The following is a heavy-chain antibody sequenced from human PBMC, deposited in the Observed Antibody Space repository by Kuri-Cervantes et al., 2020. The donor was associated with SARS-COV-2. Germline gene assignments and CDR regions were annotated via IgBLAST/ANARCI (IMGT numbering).Heavy chain of an antibody. CDR3: ASSLLWFGESYYYMDV. D-gene: IGHD3-10*01. J-gene: IGHJ6*03. CDR2: IRSKANSYAT. Sequence: GGSLRLSCAASGFTFSGSAMHWVRQASGKGLEWVGRIRSKANSYATAYAASVKGRFTISRDDSKNTAYLQMNSLRAEDTAVYYCASSLLWFGESYYYMDVWGKGTTVTVSS. V-gene: IGHV3-73*01. CDR1: GFTFSGSA.